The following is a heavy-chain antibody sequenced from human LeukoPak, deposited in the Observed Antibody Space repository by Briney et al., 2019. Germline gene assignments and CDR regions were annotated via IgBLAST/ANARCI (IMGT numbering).Heavy chain of an antibody. J-gene: IGHJ5*02. CDR1: GGSISSHY. Sequence: SETLSLTCTVSGGSISSHYWSWIRQPPGKGLEWIGYIYYSGSTNYNPSLKSRVTISVDTSKNQFSLKLSSVTAADTAVYYCARGTDYYDWVFDPWGQGTLVTVSS. V-gene: IGHV4-59*11. CDR3: ARGTDYYDWVFDP. CDR2: IYYSGST. D-gene: IGHD3-22*01.